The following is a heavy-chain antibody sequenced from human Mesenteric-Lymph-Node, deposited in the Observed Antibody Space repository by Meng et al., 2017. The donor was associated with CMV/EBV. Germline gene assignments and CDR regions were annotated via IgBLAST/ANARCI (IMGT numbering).Heavy chain of an antibody. CDR1: GYSFTSYW. CDR3: ARQSSIAGPWNY. Sequence: FMGSGYSFTSYWIDWVRQMPGKGLEWMGIIYPGDSDTRYSPSFQGQVTISADKSISTAYLQWSSLKASDTAMYYCARQSSIAGPWNYWGQGTLVTVSS. J-gene: IGHJ4*02. CDR2: IYPGDSDT. D-gene: IGHD6-6*01. V-gene: IGHV5-51*01.